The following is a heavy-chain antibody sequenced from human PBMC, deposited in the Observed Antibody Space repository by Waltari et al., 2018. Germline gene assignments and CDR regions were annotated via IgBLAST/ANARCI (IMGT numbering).Heavy chain of an antibody. CDR2: IYQSGGT. V-gene: IGHV4-38-2*02. J-gene: IGHJ4*02. CDR3: ARDYEQLGRGVFDY. CDR1: GYSISSGYY. Sequence: QVQLQESGPGLVKPSETLSLTCAVSGYSISSGYYWGWIRQPPGKGMGWIGSIYQSGGTSDNPSLKSRVTISVDTSTNQFSLKLSSVTAADTAVYYCARDYEQLGRGVFDYWGQGTLVTVSS. D-gene: IGHD6-6*01.